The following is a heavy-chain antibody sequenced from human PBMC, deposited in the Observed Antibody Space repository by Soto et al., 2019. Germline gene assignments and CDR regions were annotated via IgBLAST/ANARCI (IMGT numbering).Heavy chain of an antibody. CDR1: GFTFGDYA. J-gene: IGHJ6*02. D-gene: IGHD3-3*01. CDR2: IRSKAYGGTT. CDR3: TREKRPSLRFLEWSQYYYYGMDV. Sequence: GGSLRLSCTASGFTFGDYAMSWFRQAPGKGLEWVGFIRSKAYGGTTEYAASVKGRFTISRDDSKSIAYLQMNSLKTEDTAVYYCTREKRPSLRFLEWSQYYYYGMDVWGQGTTVTVSS. V-gene: IGHV3-49*03.